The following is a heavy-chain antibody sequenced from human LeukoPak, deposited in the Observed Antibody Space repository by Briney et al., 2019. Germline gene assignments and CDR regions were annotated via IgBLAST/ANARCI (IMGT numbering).Heavy chain of an antibody. CDR3: AKNGDRGAYCSGGTCYPYYYYYMDV. J-gene: IGHJ6*03. V-gene: IGHV3-23*01. D-gene: IGHD2-15*01. Sequence: GGSLRLSCAASGFTFSSYAMSWVRQAPGKGLEWVSSISGSGGRTYYADSVKGRFTISRDNSKNTVYLQMNSLSAEDTAVYYCAKNGDRGAYCSGGTCYPYYYYYMDVWGKGTTVTISS. CDR2: ISGSGGRT. CDR1: GFTFSSYA.